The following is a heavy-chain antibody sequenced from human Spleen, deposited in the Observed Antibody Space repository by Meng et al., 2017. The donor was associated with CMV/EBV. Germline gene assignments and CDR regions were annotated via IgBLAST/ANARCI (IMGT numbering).Heavy chain of an antibody. D-gene: IGHD3-10*01. J-gene: IGHJ4*02. CDR2: ISFDASNK. CDR1: GFSISPYA. Sequence: GGSLRLSCAASGFSISPYAMQWVRQAPGKGLEWVAVISFDASNKRYADSVKGRFAISRDNSKDTLYLEMNSLRTEDTAVYYCARIHPGDYWGQGTLVTVSS. CDR3: ARIHPGDY. V-gene: IGHV3-30*01.